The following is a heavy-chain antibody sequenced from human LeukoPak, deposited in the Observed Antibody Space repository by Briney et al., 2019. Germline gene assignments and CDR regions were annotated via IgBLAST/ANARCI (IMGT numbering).Heavy chain of an antibody. CDR3: ARGSRLGVVERDACDI. V-gene: IGHV3-21*01. CDR2: ISISSNYI. CDR1: GFTFSSYG. D-gene: IGHD3-3*01. J-gene: IGHJ3*02. Sequence: PGGSLRLSCAASGFTFSSYGMSWVRQAPGKGLEWVSAISISSNYIYYTDSVKGRCNNPRDNRKNSLYLQMNSLRGEDTAVYFCARGSRLGVVERDACDIWGQGTMVTVSS.